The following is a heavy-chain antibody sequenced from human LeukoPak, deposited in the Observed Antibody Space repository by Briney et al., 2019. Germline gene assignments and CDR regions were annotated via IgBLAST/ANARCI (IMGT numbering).Heavy chain of an antibody. J-gene: IGHJ5*02. Sequence: ASVKVSCKASGYTFTSYYMHWVRQAPGQGLEWMGIINPSGGSTSYAQKFQGRVTMTRDTSTSTVYMELSSLRSEDTAVYYCARGSPIFGVVIRDYNWFDPWGQGTLVTVSS. CDR3: ARGSPIFGVVIRDYNWFDP. CDR2: INPSGGST. CDR1: GYTFTSYY. V-gene: IGHV1-46*01. D-gene: IGHD3-3*01.